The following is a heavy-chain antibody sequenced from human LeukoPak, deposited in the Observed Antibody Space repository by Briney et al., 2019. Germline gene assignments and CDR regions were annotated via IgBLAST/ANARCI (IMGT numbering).Heavy chain of an antibody. CDR3: ARVSGRIRGVTPGAYGMDV. Sequence: ASVKVSCKASGYTFTSYYMHWVRQAPGQGLEWMGIINPSGGSTSYAQKFQGRVTMTRDMSTSTVYMELSSLRSEDTAVYYCARVSGRIRGVTPGAYGMDVWGQGTTVTVSS. CDR1: GYTFTSYY. CDR2: INPSGGST. D-gene: IGHD3-10*01. V-gene: IGHV1-46*01. J-gene: IGHJ6*02.